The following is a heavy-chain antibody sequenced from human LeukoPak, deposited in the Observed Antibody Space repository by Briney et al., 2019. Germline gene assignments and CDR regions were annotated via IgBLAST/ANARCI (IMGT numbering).Heavy chain of an antibody. J-gene: IGHJ5*02. CDR1: GGSISSGDYY. D-gene: IGHD3-10*01. V-gene: IGHV4-30-4*08. CDR2: IYYSGST. Sequence: SETLSLTCTVSGGSISSGDYYWSWIRQPPGKGLEWIGYIYYSGSTYYNPSLKSRVTISVDTSKNQFSLKLSSVTAADTAVYYCARVITMVRGVIGLNWFDPWGQGTLVTVSS. CDR3: ARVITMVRGVIGLNWFDP.